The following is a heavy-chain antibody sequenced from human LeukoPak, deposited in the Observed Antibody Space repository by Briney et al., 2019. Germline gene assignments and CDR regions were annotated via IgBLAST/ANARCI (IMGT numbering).Heavy chain of an antibody. CDR2: NYHSGST. CDR3: ARDSKAAAYFDP. J-gene: IGHJ5*02. V-gene: IGHV4-38-2*02. CDR1: GYSITSCYY. Sequence: SETLSLTYTVSGYSITSCYYWGWSRPPPGKGREWIGSNYHSGSTYYNPSLKRRVPISVYTSKNQFSLKLSSVTAADTAVYYCARDSKAAAYFDPWGQGTLVTVSS. D-gene: IGHD6-13*01.